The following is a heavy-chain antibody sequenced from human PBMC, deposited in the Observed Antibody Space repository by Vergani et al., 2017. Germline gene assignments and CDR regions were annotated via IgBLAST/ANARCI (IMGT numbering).Heavy chain of an antibody. Sequence: QVQLQESGPGLVKPSETLSLTCTVSNDSVSNTFYYWGWIRQTPGKGLEWIGSIYYSGSTYYNPSLESRVTISVDTSKNQFSLKLSSVTAADTAVYYCARDRGIVGATTGGMDVWGQGTTVTVSS. J-gene: IGHJ6*02. CDR3: ARDRGIVGATTGGMDV. CDR2: IYYSGST. V-gene: IGHV4-39*07. D-gene: IGHD1-26*01. CDR1: NDSVSNTFYY.